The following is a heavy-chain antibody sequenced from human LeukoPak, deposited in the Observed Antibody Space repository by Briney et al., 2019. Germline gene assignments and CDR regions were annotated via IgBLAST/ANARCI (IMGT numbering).Heavy chain of an antibody. CDR2: IYHSGNT. J-gene: IGHJ6*03. CDR1: GGSISSSSYY. V-gene: IGHV4-61*01. D-gene: IGHD3-10*01. CDR3: ARALRGYYMDV. Sequence: PSETLSLTCTVSGGSISSSSYYWSWIRQPPGKGLEWIGYIYHSGNTNYNPSLNSRVTISVDTSKNQFSLKLTSVTAADTAVYHCARALRGYYMDVWGKGTTVTVSS.